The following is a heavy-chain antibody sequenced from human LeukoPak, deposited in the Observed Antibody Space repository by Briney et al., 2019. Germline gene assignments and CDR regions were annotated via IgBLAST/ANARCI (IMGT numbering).Heavy chain of an antibody. D-gene: IGHD6-19*01. Sequence: PGGSLRLSCAASGFTFSSYAMSWVRQAPGKGLEWVSAISGSGGSTYYADSVKGRFTISRDNSKNTLYLQMYSLRAEDTAVYYCARGLTPEYRTEKVAGTFDYWGQGTLVTVSS. CDR2: ISGSGGST. CDR1: GFTFSSYA. CDR3: ARGLTPEYRTEKVAGTFDY. J-gene: IGHJ4*02. V-gene: IGHV3-23*01.